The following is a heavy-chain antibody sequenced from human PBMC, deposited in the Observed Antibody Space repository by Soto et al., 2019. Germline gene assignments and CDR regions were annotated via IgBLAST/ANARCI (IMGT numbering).Heavy chain of an antibody. V-gene: IGHV4-34*01. CDR3: AIGPRGPRLDY. J-gene: IGHJ4*02. CDR2: INHSGST. CDR1: GGSFSGYY. Sequence: SETLSLTCAVYGGSFSGYYWSWIRQPPGKGLEWIGEINHSGSTNYNPSLKSRVTISVDTSKNQFSLKLSSVTAADTAVYYCAIGPRGPRLDYWGQGTLVTVSS.